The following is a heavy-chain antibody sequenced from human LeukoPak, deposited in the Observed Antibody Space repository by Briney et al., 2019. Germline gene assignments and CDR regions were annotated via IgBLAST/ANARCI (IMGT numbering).Heavy chain of an antibody. D-gene: IGHD2/OR15-2a*01. J-gene: IGHJ4*02. V-gene: IGHV3-30*01. CDR3: ARSGVIFDY. CDR2: ISYDGSNK. CDR1: GFTFSSYA. Sequence: GGSLRLSCAASGFTFSSYAMHWVRQAPGKGLEWVAVISYDGSNKYYADSVKGRFTISRDNSKNTLYLQMNSLRAEDTAVYYCARSGVIFDYWGQGTLVTVSS.